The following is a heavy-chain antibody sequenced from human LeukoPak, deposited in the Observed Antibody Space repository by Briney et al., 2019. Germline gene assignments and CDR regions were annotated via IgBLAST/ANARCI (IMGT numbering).Heavy chain of an antibody. CDR3: ARASYDSGSYYLGAGARADY. D-gene: IGHD3-22*01. V-gene: IGHV3-48*04. CDR2: ISSSSSTI. Sequence: GGSLRLSCAASGFTFSSYSMNWVRQAPGKGLAWVSYISSSSSTIYYAGSVRGRFTISRDNAKNSLYLQVNSLRAEDTAVYYCARASYDSGSYYLGAGARADYWGQGTLVTVSS. CDR1: GFTFSSYS. J-gene: IGHJ4*02.